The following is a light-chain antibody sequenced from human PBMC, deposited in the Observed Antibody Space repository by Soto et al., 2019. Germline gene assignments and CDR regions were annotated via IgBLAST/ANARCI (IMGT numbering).Light chain of an antibody. J-gene: IGKJ1*01. V-gene: IGKV1-5*01. CDR2: GAS. CDR1: QSIRHY. Sequence: DIQMTQSPPTLSASVGDRVTITCRASQSIRHYLAWYQQMPGKAPKLLIYGASTLQSGVPSRFSGSGSGTEFTLTICILQPDDFGNYFCQHHYSYSHTFGQGTKVEIK. CDR3: QHHYSYSHT.